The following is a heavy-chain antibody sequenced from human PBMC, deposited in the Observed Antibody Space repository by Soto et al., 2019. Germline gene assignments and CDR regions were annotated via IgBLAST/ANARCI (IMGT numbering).Heavy chain of an antibody. CDR3: AREVFLEWDYYYYYMDV. J-gene: IGHJ6*03. V-gene: IGHV4-34*01. CDR2: INHSGST. D-gene: IGHD3-3*01. CDR1: GGSFSGYY. Sequence: SETLSLTCAVYGGSFSGYYWSWIRQPPGKGLEWIGEINHSGSTNYNPSLKSRVTISVDTSKNQFSLKLSSVTAADTAVYYCAREVFLEWDYYYYYMDVWGKGTTVTVSS.